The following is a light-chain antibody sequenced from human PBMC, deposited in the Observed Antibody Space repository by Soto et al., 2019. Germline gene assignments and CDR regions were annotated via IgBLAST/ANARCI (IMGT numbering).Light chain of an antibody. Sequence: IVMTQSPATLSVSPWERATLSCRASQSVSSNLAWYQQKPGQAPRLLIYGASTRATGIPARFSGSGSGTEFTLTISSLQSEDFAVYYCQQYGSSRTFGQGTKVDIK. V-gene: IGKV3-15*01. J-gene: IGKJ1*01. CDR2: GAS. CDR1: QSVSSN. CDR3: QQYGSSRT.